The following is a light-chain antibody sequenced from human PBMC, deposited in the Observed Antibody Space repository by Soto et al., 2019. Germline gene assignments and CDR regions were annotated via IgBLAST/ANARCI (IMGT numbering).Light chain of an antibody. CDR1: SSNIGGTT. J-gene: IGLJ3*02. Sequence: QSVLTQPPSASGTPGQRVTISCSGSSSNIGGTTVNWYQLVPGTPPKLLIYASNQRPSGVPDRFSGSKSGTSASMAISGLQSEDEGDYYCAAWDDSLNGWVFGGGTKLTVL. CDR2: ASN. V-gene: IGLV1-44*01. CDR3: AAWDDSLNGWV.